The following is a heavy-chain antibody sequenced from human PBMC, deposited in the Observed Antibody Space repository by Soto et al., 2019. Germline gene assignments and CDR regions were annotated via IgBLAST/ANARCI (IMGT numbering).Heavy chain of an antibody. J-gene: IGHJ4*02. CDR1: ARTSSRWY. CDR2: IYYSGST. CDR3: ARRYGSAIDF. Sequence: SEPLSLTGPVSARTSSRWYWSWIRQPPGKGLEWIGYIYYSGSTNCNPSLKSRVTISVDTSKNQFSLKLSSVTAADTAVYYCARRYGSAIDFWGQATLVT. V-gene: IGHV4-59*08. D-gene: IGHD1-26*01.